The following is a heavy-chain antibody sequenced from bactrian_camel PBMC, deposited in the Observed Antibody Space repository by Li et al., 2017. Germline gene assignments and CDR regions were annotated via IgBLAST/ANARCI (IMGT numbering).Heavy chain of an antibody. D-gene: IGHD6*01. V-gene: IGHV3-2*01. CDR1: GFTFSGYY. CDR2: ISDDIGSLT. Sequence: QLVESGGGLVQPGGSLRLSCAASGFTFSGYYMAWVRQAPGKGPEWVASISDDIGSLTYYKDSVKGRFTISKDNAKNTVYLQMNSLKSEDTALYYCVTRSKVSCGISEGCFAYWGQGTQVTVS. CDR3: VTRSKVSCGISEGCFAY. J-gene: IGHJ4*01.